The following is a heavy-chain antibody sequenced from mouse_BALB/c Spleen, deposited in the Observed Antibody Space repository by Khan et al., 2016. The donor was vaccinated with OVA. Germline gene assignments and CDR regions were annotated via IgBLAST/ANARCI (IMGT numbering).Heavy chain of an antibody. Sequence: EVQLQQSGAALVKPGASVDLSCTASGFNIKDTYIHWVKQRPEQGLEWIGRIAPANGNTKYDPKFQGKATITADTSSNTSYLRLSSLTSEDTAVYFCALRSYDPRDFDVWGAGTTVTVSS. V-gene: IGHV14-3*02. CDR2: IAPANGNT. CDR3: ALRSYDPRDFDV. CDR1: GFNIKDTY. J-gene: IGHJ1*01. D-gene: IGHD2-3*01.